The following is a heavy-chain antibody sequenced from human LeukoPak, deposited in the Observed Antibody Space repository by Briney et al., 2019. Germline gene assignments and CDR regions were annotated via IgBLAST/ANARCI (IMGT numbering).Heavy chain of an antibody. V-gene: IGHV3-7*01. CDR2: INQDGSVK. J-gene: IGHJ4*02. Sequence: GGSLRLSCAASGFTVSNNYMNWLRQAPGKGPEWVAHINQDGSVKNYVDSVKGRFTISRDNANNFLYLQMNSLRAEDTAVYYCAKDKNWNVCDYWGRGTLVTVSS. D-gene: IGHD1-1*01. CDR3: AKDKNWNVCDY. CDR1: GFTVSNNY.